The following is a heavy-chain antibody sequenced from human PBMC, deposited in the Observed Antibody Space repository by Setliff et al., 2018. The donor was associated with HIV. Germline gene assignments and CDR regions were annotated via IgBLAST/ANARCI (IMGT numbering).Heavy chain of an antibody. J-gene: IGHJ4*02. V-gene: IGHV1-3*01. D-gene: IGHD3-22*01. CDR1: GYTFTSYA. Sequence: ASVKVSCKASGYTFTSYAMHWVRQAPGQRLEWRGWLNDGNGDTKYSQNFQDRVAITRDTSASTAYMELSSLRSEDTAVYYCARAQTYYSDSSGYYSQYWGQGTLVTVSS. CDR2: LNDGNGDT. CDR3: ARAQTYYSDSSGYYSQY.